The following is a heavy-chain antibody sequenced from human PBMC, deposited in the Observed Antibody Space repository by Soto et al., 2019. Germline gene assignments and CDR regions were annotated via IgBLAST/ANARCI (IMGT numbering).Heavy chain of an antibody. CDR3: AKTPASYSSSWYWVVSPYYSYMDV. J-gene: IGHJ6*03. CDR2: ISGSGGST. Sequence: PGGSLRLSCAASGFTFSSYAMSWVRQAPGKGLEWVSAISGSGGSTYYADSVKGRFTISRDTSKNTLYLQMNSLRAEDTAVYYCAKTPASYSSSWYWVVSPYYSYMDVWGKGTTVTVSS. D-gene: IGHD6-13*01. V-gene: IGHV3-23*01. CDR1: GFTFSSYA.